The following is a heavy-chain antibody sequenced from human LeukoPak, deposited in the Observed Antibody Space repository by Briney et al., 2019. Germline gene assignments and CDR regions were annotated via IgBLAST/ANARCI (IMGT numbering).Heavy chain of an antibody. J-gene: IGHJ5*02. V-gene: IGHV4-30-2*01. D-gene: IGHD6-6*01. Sequence: SETLSLTCAVSGGSISSGGYSWSWIRQPPGKGLEWIGYIYHSGSTYYNPSLKSRVTISVDRSKNQFSLKLSSVTAADTAVYYCARAGRPWSGKNWFDPWGQGTLVTVSS. CDR2: IYHSGST. CDR3: ARAGRPWSGKNWFDP. CDR1: GGSISSGGYS.